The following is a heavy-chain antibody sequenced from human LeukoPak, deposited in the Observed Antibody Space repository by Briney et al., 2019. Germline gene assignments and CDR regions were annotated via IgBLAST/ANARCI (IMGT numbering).Heavy chain of an antibody. D-gene: IGHD2/OR15-2a*01. CDR1: SGSISSSIYH. Sequence: PSETLSLTCIVSSGSISSSIYHWGWIRQPPGKGLEWIATISYTGSTYYNPSLKSRVTISVDTSKNQFSLRLSSVTAADTAVYYCASRQGNIFDYWGQGTLVTVSS. CDR2: ISYTGST. J-gene: IGHJ4*02. CDR3: ASRQGNIFDY. V-gene: IGHV4-39*01.